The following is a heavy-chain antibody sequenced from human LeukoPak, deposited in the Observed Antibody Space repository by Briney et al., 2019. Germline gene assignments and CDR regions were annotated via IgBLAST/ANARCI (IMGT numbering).Heavy chain of an antibody. CDR2: ISSSGSTI. D-gene: IGHD3-22*01. CDR3: AGDPNKGSSGYFDY. CDR1: GFTFSDYY. J-gene: IGHJ4*02. V-gene: IGHV3-11*01. Sequence: GGSLRLSCAASGFTFSDYYMSWIRQAPGKGLEWVSYISSSGSTIYYADSVKGRFTISRDNAKNSLCLQMNSLRAEDTAVYYCAGDPNKGSSGYFDYWGQGTLVTVSS.